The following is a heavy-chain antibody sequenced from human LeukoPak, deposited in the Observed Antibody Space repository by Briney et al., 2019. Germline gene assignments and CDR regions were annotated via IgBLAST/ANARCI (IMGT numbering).Heavy chain of an antibody. Sequence: PGRSLRLSCAASGFTFSSYEMNWVRQAPGKGLEWVSYISSSGSTIYYADSVKGRFTISRDNAKNSLYLQMNSLRAEDTAVYYCARGALVVMARNDAFDIWGQGAMVTVSS. CDR3: ARGALVVMARNDAFDI. CDR1: GFTFSSYE. D-gene: IGHD2-15*01. CDR2: ISSSGSTI. J-gene: IGHJ3*02. V-gene: IGHV3-48*03.